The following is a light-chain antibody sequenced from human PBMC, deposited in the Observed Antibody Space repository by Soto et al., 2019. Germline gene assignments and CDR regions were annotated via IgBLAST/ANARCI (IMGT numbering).Light chain of an antibody. J-gene: IGKJ1*01. CDR1: QSVSSSY. V-gene: IGKV3-20*01. CDR3: QQYGSSPWT. CDR2: GAS. Sequence: EIVLTQSPGTLSLSPGERATLSCRASQSVSSSYLAWYQQKPGQAPRLLIYGASSRATGIADRFSGSGSGTDFTLTISRLEPEDCAVYYCQQYGSSPWTFGQGTKVEIK.